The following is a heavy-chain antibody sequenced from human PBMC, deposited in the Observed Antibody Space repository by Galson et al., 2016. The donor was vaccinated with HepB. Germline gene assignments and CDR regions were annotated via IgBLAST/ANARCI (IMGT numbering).Heavy chain of an antibody. Sequence: SVKVSCKASGYTFTSYALSWVRQAPGQGLEWMGWITTYNGNGKRYYAQRFQGRVTMNTDPSTSTDYMERRSVRSDDTAVYYCAREGSASVAGRRWFDPWGQGTLVTVAS. CDR1: GYTFTSYA. D-gene: IGHD6-19*01. CDR2: ITTYNGNGKR. J-gene: IGHJ5*02. CDR3: AREGSASVAGRRWFDP. V-gene: IGHV1-18*01.